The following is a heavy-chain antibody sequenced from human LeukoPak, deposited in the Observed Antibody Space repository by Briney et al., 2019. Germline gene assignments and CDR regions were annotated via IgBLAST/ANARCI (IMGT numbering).Heavy chain of an antibody. Sequence: SETLSLTCTVSGGSISIYYWSWIRHPAGKGLEWIGHIYTNGSTKYKSSLKSRVTMSVDTTKNQLSLKLSSVTAADTAVYYCARAWGSYSGYDQNWFDPWGQGTLVTVSS. CDR3: ARAWGSYSGYDQNWFDP. D-gene: IGHD5-12*01. V-gene: IGHV4-4*07. J-gene: IGHJ5*02. CDR1: GGSISIYY. CDR2: IYTNGST.